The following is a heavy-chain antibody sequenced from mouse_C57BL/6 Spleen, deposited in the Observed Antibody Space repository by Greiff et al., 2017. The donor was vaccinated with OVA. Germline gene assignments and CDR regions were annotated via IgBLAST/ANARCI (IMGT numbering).Heavy chain of an antibody. Sequence: QVHVKQPGAELVKPGASVKLSCKASGYTFTSYWMQWVKQRPGQGLAWIGEIDPSDSYTNYNQKFKGKATLTVDTSSSTAYMQLSSLTSEDSAVYYCARAEILYAMDYWGQGTSVTVSS. CDR1: GYTFTSYW. CDR2: IDPSDSYT. V-gene: IGHV1-50*01. J-gene: IGHJ4*01. CDR3: ARAEILYAMDY.